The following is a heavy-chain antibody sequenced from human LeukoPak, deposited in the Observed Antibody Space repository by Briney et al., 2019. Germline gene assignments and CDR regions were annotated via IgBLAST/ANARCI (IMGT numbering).Heavy chain of an antibody. Sequence: GGSLRLSCAASGFRFSGFWMSWARQAPGKGLEWVANIKEDGSDTYYVDSVKGRFTISRDNAKNSVYLQMSSLRDEDTAVYYCTRDPPHGVYDSSDTPFDYWGQGTLVTVSS. CDR3: TRDPPHGVYDSSDTPFDY. V-gene: IGHV3-7*01. J-gene: IGHJ4*02. CDR2: IKEDGSDT. CDR1: GFRFSGFW. D-gene: IGHD3-22*01.